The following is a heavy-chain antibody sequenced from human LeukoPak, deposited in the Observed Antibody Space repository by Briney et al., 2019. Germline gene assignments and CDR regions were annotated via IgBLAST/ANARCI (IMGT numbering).Heavy chain of an antibody. D-gene: IGHD6-19*01. CDR2: ISSSSSTI. Sequence: GGSLRLSCAASGFTFSSYSMNWVRQAPGKGLEWVSYISSSSSTIYYADSVKGRFTISRDNAKNSLYLQMNSLRAEDTAVYYCARSLAGTLGWFDPWGQGTLVTVSS. V-gene: IGHV3-48*01. CDR3: ARSLAGTLGWFDP. J-gene: IGHJ5*02. CDR1: GFTFSSYS.